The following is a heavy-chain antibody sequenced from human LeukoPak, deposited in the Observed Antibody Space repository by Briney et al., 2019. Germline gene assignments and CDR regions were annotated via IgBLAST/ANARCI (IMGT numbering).Heavy chain of an antibody. D-gene: IGHD2-2*01. CDR2: ITSSGSAI. Sequence: GGSLRLSCAASGFTFSDYYMGWVRQAPGKGREWVSYITSSGSAIYSADSVKGRFTISRDNARNLLYLQMNSLRPEDTAVYYCARAINDAFDIWGQGTMVTISS. CDR3: ARAINDAFDI. V-gene: IGHV3-11*04. CDR1: GFTFSDYY. J-gene: IGHJ3*02.